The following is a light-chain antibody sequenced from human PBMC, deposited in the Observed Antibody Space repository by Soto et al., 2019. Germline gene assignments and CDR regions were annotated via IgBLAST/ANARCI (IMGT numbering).Light chain of an antibody. J-gene: IGLJ6*01. Sequence: QSALTQPASVSGSPGQSITISCTGTSSDVDTYKYVSWHQQHPGKAPKLMIYEVSYRPSGVSDRFSGSKSGNTASLTISGLQAEDEADYYCCSYAGSTTRVQFGGGTKVTVL. CDR1: SSDVDTYKY. V-gene: IGLV2-14*01. CDR3: CSYAGSTTRVQ. CDR2: EVS.